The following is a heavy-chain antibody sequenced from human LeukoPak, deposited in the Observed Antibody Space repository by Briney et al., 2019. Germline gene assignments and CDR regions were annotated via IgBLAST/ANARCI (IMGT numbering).Heavy chain of an antibody. V-gene: IGHV3-23*01. CDR3: ARDRPYDFWPS. Sequence: TGGSLRLSCAASGFSFSRYAMSWVRQAPGKGLEWVSTISDSGAITYYAGSVKGRFTVSRDNSKNTLYLQMKSLRAEDTAMYYSARDRPYDFWPSWGQGILLTVSS. CDR2: ISDSGAIT. D-gene: IGHD3-3*01. J-gene: IGHJ5*02. CDR1: GFSFSRYA.